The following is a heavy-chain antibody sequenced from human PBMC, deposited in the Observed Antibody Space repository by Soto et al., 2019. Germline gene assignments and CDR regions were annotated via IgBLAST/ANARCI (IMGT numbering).Heavy chain of an antibody. Sequence: PGRPMRLSCAASGVTFSSYGMRWVSQNPGKGPEWVAAISYDGSNKNYADSVKGRFTISRDNSKSTLYLQMNSLRAEDTAVYYCGKGRSYYYYYGVDVWGQGTTVTVSS. J-gene: IGHJ6*02. CDR2: ISYDGSNK. V-gene: IGHV3-30*18. D-gene: IGHD1-26*01. CDR3: GKGRSYYYYYGVDV. CDR1: GVTFSSYG.